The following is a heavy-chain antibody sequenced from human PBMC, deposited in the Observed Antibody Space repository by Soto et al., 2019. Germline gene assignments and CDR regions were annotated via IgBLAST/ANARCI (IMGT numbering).Heavy chain of an antibody. J-gene: IGHJ4*02. CDR1: GFTFSNYA. V-gene: IGHV3-23*01. D-gene: IGHD2-21*01. Sequence: EAQLLESGGGLVQPGGSLRLSCAASGFTFSNYAMSWDRQAPGKGLEWVSAISGSGDSTYYADSVKGRFTISRDNSKNTLYLQMNSLRAEDTAIYYCARDTYGDPLWGHDDFDYWGQGTLVTVSA. CDR2: ISGSGDST. CDR3: ARDTYGDPLWGHDDFDY.